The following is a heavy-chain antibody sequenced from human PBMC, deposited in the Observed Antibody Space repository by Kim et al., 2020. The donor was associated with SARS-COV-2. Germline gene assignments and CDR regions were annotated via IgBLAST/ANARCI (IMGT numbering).Heavy chain of an antibody. Sequence: SETLSLTCTVSGYSISSGYYWGWIRQPPGKGLEWIGSIYHSGSTYYNPSLKSRVTISVDTSKNQFSLKLSSVTAADTAVYYCASPRDLPGYGAYYFDYWGQGTLVTVSS. CDR1: GYSISSGYY. CDR3: ASPRDLPGYGAYYFDY. D-gene: IGHD3-9*01. CDR2: IYHSGST. J-gene: IGHJ4*02. V-gene: IGHV4-38-2*02.